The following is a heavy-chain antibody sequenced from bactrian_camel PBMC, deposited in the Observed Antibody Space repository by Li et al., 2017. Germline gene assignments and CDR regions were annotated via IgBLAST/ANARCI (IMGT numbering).Heavy chain of an antibody. D-gene: IGHD3*01. V-gene: IGHV3S53*01. CDR1: GVSSLPKYPYSRIC. Sequence: HVQLVESGGGLVQPGGSLRLSCVASGVSSLPKYPYSRICMGWFRQAPGKEREGVAVIDRDGRIIYEDYAKGRFTISRDFANNTLWLQMNDLRPEDTAVYYCAARLRGVCIPYGLPSGHNYRGQGTQVTVS. J-gene: IGHJ4*01. CDR3: AARLRGVCIPYGLPSGHNY. CDR2: IDRDGRI.